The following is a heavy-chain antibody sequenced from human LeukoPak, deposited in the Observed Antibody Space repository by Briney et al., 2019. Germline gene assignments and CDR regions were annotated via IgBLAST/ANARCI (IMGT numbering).Heavy chain of an antibody. J-gene: IGHJ4*02. D-gene: IGHD3-22*01. V-gene: IGHV3-48*04. CDR3: ARDSPSTYHYGSSAQGLDY. CDR1: GFTFSSYS. Sequence: GGSLRLSCAASGFTFSSYSMNWVRRAPGKGLEWVSYITSSSSTIYYADSVKGRFTISRDNAKNSLYLQMSSLRAEDTAVYYCARDSPSTYHYGSSAQGLDYWGQGTLVTISS. CDR2: ITSSSSTI.